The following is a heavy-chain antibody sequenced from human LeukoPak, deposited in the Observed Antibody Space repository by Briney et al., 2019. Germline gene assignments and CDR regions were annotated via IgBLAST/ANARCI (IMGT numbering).Heavy chain of an antibody. Sequence: PGGSLRLSCAASGFTVSSNYMSWVRQAPGKGLEWVSVIYSGGSTYYADSVKGRFTISRDNSKNTLYLQMNSLRAEDTAVYYCARGYDYVWGSYRSDYWGQETLVTVSS. J-gene: IGHJ4*02. CDR1: GFTVSSNY. V-gene: IGHV3-66*01. CDR3: ARGYDYVWGSYRSDY. D-gene: IGHD3-16*02. CDR2: IYSGGST.